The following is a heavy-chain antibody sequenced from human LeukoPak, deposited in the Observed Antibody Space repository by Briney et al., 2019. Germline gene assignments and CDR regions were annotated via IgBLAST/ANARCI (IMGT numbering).Heavy chain of an antibody. D-gene: IGHD3-10*01. CDR1: GGSFSGYY. CDR3: ARVSTYGSGGAFDI. CDR2: IYYSGST. V-gene: IGHV4-59*01. J-gene: IGHJ3*02. Sequence: SETLSLTCAVYGGSFSGYYWSRIRPPPGKGREGIGYIYYSGSTNYNPSLKSRVTISVDTSKNQFSLKRSSVTAADTAVYYCARVSTYGSGGAFDIWGQGTMVTVSS.